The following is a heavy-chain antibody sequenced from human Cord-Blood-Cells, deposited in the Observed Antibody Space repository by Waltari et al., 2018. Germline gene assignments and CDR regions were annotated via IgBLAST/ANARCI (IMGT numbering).Heavy chain of an antibody. D-gene: IGHD6-13*01. CDR3: AHALAAADDAFDI. CDR2: IYYSGIT. Sequence: QVQLPESGPGLVKLSQTLSLTCTVSVGPFSSGGSSCSWIRQHPGKGLEWIGYIYYSGITYYNPSLKSRVTISVDTSKNQFSLKLSSVTAADTAVYYCAHALAAADDAFDIWGQGTMVTVSS. CDR1: VGPFSSGGSS. J-gene: IGHJ3*02. V-gene: IGHV4-31*03.